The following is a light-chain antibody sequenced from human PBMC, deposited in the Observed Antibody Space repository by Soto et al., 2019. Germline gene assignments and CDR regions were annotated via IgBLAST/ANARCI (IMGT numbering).Light chain of an antibody. CDR3: CSYAGSSTFVV. Sequence: QPVLTQPASVSGSPGQSITISCTGTSSDVWTYNLVSWYQQHPDKAPKLVIYGVSKRPSGVSNRFSGSKSGNTASLTISGLQAEDEADYYCCSYAGSSTFVVFGGGTKLTVL. J-gene: IGLJ2*01. V-gene: IGLV2-23*02. CDR1: SSDVWTYNL. CDR2: GVS.